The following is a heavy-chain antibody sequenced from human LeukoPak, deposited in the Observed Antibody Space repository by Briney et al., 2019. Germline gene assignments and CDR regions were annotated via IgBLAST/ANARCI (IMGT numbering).Heavy chain of an antibody. Sequence: GGSLRLSCAASGFTFSNYAMRWVRQAPGKGLEWVSTIGSGGGNTYYADSVKGRFTISRDNSKNTLFLQMNSLRAEDTAVYYCAKRLFGSSSWYYFDYWGQGTLVTVSS. CDR3: AKRLFGSSSWYYFDY. CDR2: IGSGGGNT. J-gene: IGHJ4*02. D-gene: IGHD6-13*01. V-gene: IGHV3-23*01. CDR1: GFTFSNYA.